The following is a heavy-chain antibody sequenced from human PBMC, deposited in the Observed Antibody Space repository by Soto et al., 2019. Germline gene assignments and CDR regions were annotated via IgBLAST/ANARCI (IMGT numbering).Heavy chain of an antibody. Sequence: PSETLSLTCTVSGGSISSSSYYWGWIRQPPGKGLEWIGSIYYSGSTYYNPSLKSRVTISVDTSKNQFSLKLSSVTAADTAVYYCARADIVVVPAAFSGGIYFDYWGQGTLVTVSS. V-gene: IGHV4-39*01. D-gene: IGHD2-2*01. CDR3: ARADIVVVPAAFSGGIYFDY. CDR1: GGSISSSSYY. CDR2: IYYSGST. J-gene: IGHJ4*02.